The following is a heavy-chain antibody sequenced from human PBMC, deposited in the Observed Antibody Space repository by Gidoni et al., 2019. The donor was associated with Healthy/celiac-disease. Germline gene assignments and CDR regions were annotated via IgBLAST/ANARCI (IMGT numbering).Heavy chain of an antibody. CDR1: GGSFSGYY. D-gene: IGHD2-15*01. Sequence: QVQLQQWGAGLLKPSETLSLTCAVYGGSFSGYYWSWIRQPPGKGLEWIGEINHSGSTNYNPSLQSRVTLSVDPSQNPFSLKLSPLTPADTALFFFARGALASGSPHFDYWGQGTLVTVSS. CDR2: INHSGST. V-gene: IGHV4-34*01. J-gene: IGHJ4*02. CDR3: ARGALASGSPHFDY.